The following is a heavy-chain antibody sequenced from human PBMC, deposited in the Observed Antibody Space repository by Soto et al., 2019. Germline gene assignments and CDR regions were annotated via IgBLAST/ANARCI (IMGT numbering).Heavy chain of an antibody. CDR1: GYTFTGYY. Sequence: ASVKVSCKASGYTFTGYYMHWVRQAPEQGLEWMGWINPNSGGTNYAQKFQGWVTMTRDTSISTAYMELSRLRSDDTAVYYCARSDYDILTGYYFEGFDYWGQGTLVTVSS. J-gene: IGHJ4*02. CDR3: ARSDYDILTGYYFEGFDY. D-gene: IGHD3-9*01. CDR2: INPNSGGT. V-gene: IGHV1-2*04.